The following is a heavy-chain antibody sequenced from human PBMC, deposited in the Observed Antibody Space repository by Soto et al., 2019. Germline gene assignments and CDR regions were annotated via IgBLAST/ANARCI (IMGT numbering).Heavy chain of an antibody. CDR2: LSTYNGNP. CDR3: ARRRTRALDY. CDR1: GYIFTSQG. J-gene: IGHJ4*02. Sequence: QIQLVQSGAEVKKPGASVKVSCKASGYIFTSQGISWVRQAPGQGLEWMGWLSTYNGNPNYAQKLQGRVTMTTNAYTTTAFLELRSLTSDVTAVYDCARRRTRALDYWGQGTQVIVSS. D-gene: IGHD1-7*01. V-gene: IGHV1-18*01.